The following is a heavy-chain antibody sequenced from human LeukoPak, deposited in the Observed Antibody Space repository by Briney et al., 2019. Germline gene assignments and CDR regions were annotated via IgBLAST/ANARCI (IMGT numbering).Heavy chain of an antibody. V-gene: IGHV3-30-3*01. Sequence: VQPGRSLRLSCAASGFAFSSYAMHWGRQAPGKGLEWVAFISYDGSSIYYADSVKGRFTISRDNSKSTLYLQKSTLRAEDTAVYFCARDQPGTYTLSGAWGQGTLVTVSS. CDR2: ISYDGSSI. CDR3: ARDQPGTYTLSGA. CDR1: GFAFSSYA. J-gene: IGHJ5*02. D-gene: IGHD1-14*01.